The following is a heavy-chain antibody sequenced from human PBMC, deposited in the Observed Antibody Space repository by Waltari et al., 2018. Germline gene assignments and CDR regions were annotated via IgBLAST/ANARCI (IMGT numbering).Heavy chain of an antibody. D-gene: IGHD4-17*01. CDR1: GFAFSGYW. Sequence: EVQLVESGGGLVQPGGSLRLSCAASGFAFSGYWMNWCRQAPGKGLEWVANIKQDGSEKNYVDSVEGRITISRDNAKNSLYLQMNSLRAEDTAVYYCARGLTTVTAKDYFDYWGQGALVTVSS. V-gene: IGHV3-7*01. CDR3: ARGLTTVTAKDYFDY. CDR2: IKQDGSEK. J-gene: IGHJ4*02.